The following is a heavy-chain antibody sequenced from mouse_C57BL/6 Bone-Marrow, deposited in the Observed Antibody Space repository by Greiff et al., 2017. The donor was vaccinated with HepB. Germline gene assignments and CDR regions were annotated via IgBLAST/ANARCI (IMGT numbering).Heavy chain of an antibody. D-gene: IGHD1-1*01. J-gene: IGHJ3*01. Sequence: QVQLQQSGPELVKPGASVKISCKASGYTFTDYYINWVKQRPGQGLEWIGWIFPGSGSTYYNEKFKGKATLTVDKPSSTAYMLLSSLTSEDSAVYFCAREDYYGSSRFAYWGQGTLVTVSA. CDR3: AREDYYGSSRFAY. CDR2: IFPGSGST. V-gene: IGHV1-75*01. CDR1: GYTFTDYY.